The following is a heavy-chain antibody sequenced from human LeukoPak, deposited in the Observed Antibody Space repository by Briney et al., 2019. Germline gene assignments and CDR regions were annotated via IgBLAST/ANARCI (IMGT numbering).Heavy chain of an antibody. CDR2: INPIFGTA. Sequence: ASVKVSCKASGRTFSSYAISWVRQAPGQGLEWMGGINPIFGTANYAQKFQGRVTITADKSTSTAYMELSSLRSEDTAVYYCARDWYYYWAFDIWGQGTMVTVSS. D-gene: IGHD3-10*01. V-gene: IGHV1-69*06. CDR1: GRTFSSYA. J-gene: IGHJ3*02. CDR3: ARDWYYYWAFDI.